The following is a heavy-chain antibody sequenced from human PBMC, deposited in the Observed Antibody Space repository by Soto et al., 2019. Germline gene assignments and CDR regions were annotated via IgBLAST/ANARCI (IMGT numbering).Heavy chain of an antibody. V-gene: IGHV4-38-2*02. CDR1: GYSISSGYY. CDR3: ARDLTTVTGYYGMDV. CDR2: IYHSGST. J-gene: IGHJ6*02. Sequence: PSETLSLTCAVSGYSISSGYYWGWIRQPPGKGLEWIGSIYHSGSTYYNPSLKSRVTISVDTSKNQFSLKLSSVTAADTAVYYCARDLTTVTGYYGMDVWGQGTTVTVSS. D-gene: IGHD4-17*01.